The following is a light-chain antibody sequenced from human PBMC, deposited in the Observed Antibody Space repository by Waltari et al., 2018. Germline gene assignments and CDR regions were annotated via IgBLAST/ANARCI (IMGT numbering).Light chain of an antibody. CDR2: CTY. J-gene: IGLJ6*01. Sequence: TVVTQEPSLSVSPGGTVTLTCCLNSGSVSTSNYLSWYKQNPGQAPRTPIYCTYNRPSGFPVLFSGSILGNKAALTITGAHADDESDYYCMLYIGSGIYVFGSGTKLTVL. V-gene: IGLV8-61*01. CDR3: MLYIGSGIYV. CDR1: SGSVSTSNY.